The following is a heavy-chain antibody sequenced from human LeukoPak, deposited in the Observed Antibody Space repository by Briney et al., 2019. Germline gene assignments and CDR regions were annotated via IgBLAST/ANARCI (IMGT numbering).Heavy chain of an antibody. CDR1: GFSFSTSW. D-gene: IGHD3-3*01. CDR2: ISDDGSDT. Sequence: GESLRLSCAASGFSFSTSWMHWVRQGPGKGLVWVSRISDDGSDTIYADSVKGRFTISRDNAKNTLYLQMNSLRAEDTAVYYCAASTIFGVVISDYWGQGTLVTVSS. CDR3: AASTIFGVVISDY. J-gene: IGHJ4*02. V-gene: IGHV3-74*01.